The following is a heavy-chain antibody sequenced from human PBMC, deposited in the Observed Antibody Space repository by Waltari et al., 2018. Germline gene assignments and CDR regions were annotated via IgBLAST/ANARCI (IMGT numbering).Heavy chain of an antibody. CDR2: IKTRADGGTA. CDR1: GFSFSNAW. V-gene: IGHV3-15*07. Sequence: EVQLVESGGGLVNPGGSLRLSCAASGFSFSNAWMNWVRQAPGKGLEWCGLIKTRADGGTADYAAPVRGRFTISRDDSQNTLYLQMNSLKTEDTAVYYCTPPPYYYYYGMDVWGQGTTVTVSS. J-gene: IGHJ6*02. CDR3: TPPPYYYYYGMDV.